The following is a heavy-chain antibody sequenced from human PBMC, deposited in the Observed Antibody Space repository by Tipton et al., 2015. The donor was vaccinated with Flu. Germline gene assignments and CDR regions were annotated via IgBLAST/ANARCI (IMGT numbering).Heavy chain of an antibody. Sequence: SLRLSCAASGFTFGSYWMTWVRQAPGKGLEWVANIKQDGSVKYYVDSVKGRFTISRDNAKKSLSLQMNSLRAEDTAVYYCAAFCGGDCYIINYWGQGTLVTVSS. D-gene: IGHD2-21*01. CDR2: IKQDGSVK. CDR3: AAFCGGDCYIINY. V-gene: IGHV3-7*03. J-gene: IGHJ4*02. CDR1: GFTFGSYW.